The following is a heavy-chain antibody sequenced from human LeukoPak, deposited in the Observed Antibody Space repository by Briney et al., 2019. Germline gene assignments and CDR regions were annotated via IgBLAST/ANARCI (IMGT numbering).Heavy chain of an antibody. D-gene: IGHD3-22*01. CDR2: ISSNGGST. CDR3: ARRAGDYSHPYDY. J-gene: IGHJ4*02. V-gene: IGHV3-64*01. Sequence: GGSLRLSCAASGFTFSSYAMHWVRPAPGKGLEYVSAISSNGGSTYYANSGKGRFTICRDNSKNTGDLQITSLRAEDTAVYYCARRAGDYSHPYDYWGQGILVTVSS. CDR1: GFTFSSYA.